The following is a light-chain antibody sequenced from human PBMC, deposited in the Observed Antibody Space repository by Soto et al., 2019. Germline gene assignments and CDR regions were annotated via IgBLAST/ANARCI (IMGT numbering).Light chain of an antibody. CDR1: QSISSW. CDR2: KAS. Sequence: DIQMTQSPSTLSASVGDRVTITCRASQSISSWLAWYQQKPGKAPKLLIYKASSLESGVPSRFSGSGSGTGFTLTISSLQPDDFPTYYCQQYNSYSWTFGQGTKVEIK. CDR3: QQYNSYSWT. V-gene: IGKV1-5*03. J-gene: IGKJ1*01.